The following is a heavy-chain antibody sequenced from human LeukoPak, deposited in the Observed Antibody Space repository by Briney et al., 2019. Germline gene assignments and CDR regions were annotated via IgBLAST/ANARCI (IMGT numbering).Heavy chain of an antibody. J-gene: IGHJ6*02. CDR1: GGSTSRGAYY. CDR2: IYYSGST. D-gene: IGHD6-13*01. CDR3: ARAPIAAAGLGYGVDV. Sequence: PSQTLSLTCTVSGGSTSRGAYYWTWIRQHPGKGLEWIGYIYYSGSTYYNPSLKSRVSISADTSKNQFSLKLSSVTAADTAVYFCARAPIAAAGLGYGVDVWGQGTTVTVSS. V-gene: IGHV4-31*03.